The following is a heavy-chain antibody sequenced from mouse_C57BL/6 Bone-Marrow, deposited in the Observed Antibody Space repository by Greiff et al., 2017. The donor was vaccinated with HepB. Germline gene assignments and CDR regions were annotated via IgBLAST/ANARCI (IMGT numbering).Heavy chain of an antibody. CDR1: GYTFTSYG. V-gene: IGHV1-81*01. D-gene: IGHD1-1*01. Sequence: VQLQQSGAELARPGASVKLSCKASGYTFTSYGISWVKQRTGQGLEWIGEIYPRSGNTYYNEKFKGKATLTADKSSSTAYMELRSLTSEDSADYFCARKAKFIRYAMDYWGQGTSVTVSS. CDR3: ARKAKFIRYAMDY. J-gene: IGHJ4*01. CDR2: IYPRSGNT.